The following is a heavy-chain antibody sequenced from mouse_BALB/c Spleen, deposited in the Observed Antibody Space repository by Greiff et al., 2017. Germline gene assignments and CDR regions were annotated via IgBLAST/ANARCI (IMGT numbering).Heavy chain of an antibody. Sequence: QVQLQQSGPGLVQPSQSLSITCTVSGFSLTSYGVHWVRQSPGKGLEWLGVIWSGGSTDYNAAFISRLSISKDNSKSQVFFKMNSLQANDTAIYYCAGKYYGTYYYAMDYWGQGTSVTVSS. CDR1: GFSLTSYG. V-gene: IGHV2-2*02. J-gene: IGHJ4*01. D-gene: IGHD1-1*01. CDR2: IWSGGST. CDR3: AGKYYGTYYYAMDY.